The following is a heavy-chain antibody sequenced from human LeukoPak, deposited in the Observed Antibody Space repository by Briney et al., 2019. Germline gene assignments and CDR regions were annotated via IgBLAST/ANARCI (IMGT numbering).Heavy chain of an antibody. V-gene: IGHV3-23*01. CDR2: IRASGSTT. CDR3: ASGYCGSTNCRRDY. CDR1: GFTFSSYP. J-gene: IGHJ4*02. D-gene: IGHD2-2*03. Sequence: GGSLRLSCAASGFTFSSYPMSWVRQAPGKGLEWVSAIRASGSTTYYADSVKGRFTISRDDSKNTVYLQMNSLRAEDTAVYYCASGYCGSTNCRRDYWGQGTLVTVPS.